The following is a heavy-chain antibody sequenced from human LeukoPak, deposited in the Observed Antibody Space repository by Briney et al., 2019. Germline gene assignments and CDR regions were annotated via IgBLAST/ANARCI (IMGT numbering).Heavy chain of an antibody. D-gene: IGHD6-13*01. CDR3: AKDPYSSWYARGWFDP. CDR1: GFTFSSYG. V-gene: IGHV3-30*18. CDR2: ISYDGSNK. J-gene: IGHJ5*02. Sequence: PGTSLRLSCAASGFTFSSYGMHWVRQAPGKGLEWVAVISYDGSNKYYADSMKGRFTISRDNSKNTLYLQMNSLRAEDTAVYYCAKDPYSSWYARGWFDPWGQGTLVTVSS.